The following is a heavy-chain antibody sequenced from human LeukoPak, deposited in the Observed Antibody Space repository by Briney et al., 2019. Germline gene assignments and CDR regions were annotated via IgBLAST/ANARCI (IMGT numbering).Heavy chain of an antibody. J-gene: IGHJ5*02. V-gene: IGHV3-23*01. D-gene: IGHD3/OR15-3a*01. Sequence: GGSLRLSCAASGFTFSSYAMSWVRQAPGKGLQWVSAISGSGDNAYYADSVKGRFTVSRDNSKNTLYLQMNSLRAEDTAVYYCAKDSRTFDPWGQGTLVTVSS. CDR3: AKDSRTFDP. CDR1: GFTFSSYA. CDR2: ISGSGDNA.